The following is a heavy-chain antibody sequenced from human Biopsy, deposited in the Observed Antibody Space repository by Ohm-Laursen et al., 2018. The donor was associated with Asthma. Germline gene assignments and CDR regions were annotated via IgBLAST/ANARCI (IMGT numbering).Heavy chain of an antibody. V-gene: IGHV3-30*18. CDR2: MSFDGRQT. D-gene: IGHD3-3*01. J-gene: IGHJ6*02. CDR3: AKWDTYYDFWSGYYTRYNYYYYGMDV. Sequence: LTLTCAASGFSFNSYGMHWVRQAPGKGLEWVAVMSFDGRQTYYADSVKGRFTISRDNSKNTLYLQMNSLRAEDTAVYYCAKWDTYYDFWSGYYTRYNYYYYGMDVWGQGTTVTVSS. CDR1: GFSFNSYG.